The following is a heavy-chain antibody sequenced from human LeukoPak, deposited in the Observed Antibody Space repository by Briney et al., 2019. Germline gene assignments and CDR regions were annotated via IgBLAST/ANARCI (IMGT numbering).Heavy chain of an antibody. J-gene: IGHJ4*02. CDR2: LYIRGST. Sequence: SQTLSLTCTVSGDSITNGIYYWSWIRQPAGKGLEWIGRLYIRGSTNYSPSLKSRVTISADRSKNQLSLSLRSVTAADTGVYFCARAATGNYHFDSWGQGTLVTVSS. D-gene: IGHD1-7*01. CDR1: GDSITNGIYY. CDR3: ARAATGNYHFDS. V-gene: IGHV4-61*02.